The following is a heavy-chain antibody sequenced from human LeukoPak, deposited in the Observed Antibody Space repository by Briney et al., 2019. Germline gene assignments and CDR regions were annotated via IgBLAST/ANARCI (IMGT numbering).Heavy chain of an antibody. CDR1: GGSISSGGYS. D-gene: IGHD2-2*01. J-gene: IGHJ6*02. CDR2: IYHSGST. V-gene: IGHV4-30-2*01. Sequence: SETLSLTCAVSGGSISSGGYSWSWIRQPPGKGLEWIGYIYHSGSTNYNPSLKSRVTISVDTSKNQFSLKLSSVTAADTAVYYCARVVWSSTRTYYYGMDVWGQGTTVTVSS. CDR3: ARVVWSSTRTYYYGMDV.